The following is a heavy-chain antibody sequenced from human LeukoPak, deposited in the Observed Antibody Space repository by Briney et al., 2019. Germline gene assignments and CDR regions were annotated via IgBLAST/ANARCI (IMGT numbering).Heavy chain of an antibody. CDR1: GFTFSSYA. J-gene: IGHJ5*02. CDR2: ITGSGGTT. CDR3: AKDALRWYPSWFDP. V-gene: IGHV3-23*01. Sequence: QSGGSLRFSCAASGFTFSSYAVSWVRQAPGKGLEWVSAITGSGGTTYYADSVKGRFTISRDNSKNTLYLQMNSLRAEDTAVYYCAKDALRWYPSWFDPWGQGTLVTVSS. D-gene: IGHD4-23*01.